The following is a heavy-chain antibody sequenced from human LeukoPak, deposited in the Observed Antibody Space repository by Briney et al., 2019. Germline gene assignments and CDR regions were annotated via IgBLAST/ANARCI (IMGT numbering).Heavy chain of an antibody. J-gene: IGHJ4*02. D-gene: IGHD2-21*01. Sequence: SETLSLNCTVSGGSISSYYWSWIRQPPGKGLEWIGYIYYSGSTNYNPSLKSRVTISVDTSKNQFSLKLSSVTAADTAVYYCARGVMELDYFDCWGQGTLVTVSS. CDR3: ARGVMELDYFDC. V-gene: IGHV4-59*01. CDR1: GGSISSYY. CDR2: IYYSGST.